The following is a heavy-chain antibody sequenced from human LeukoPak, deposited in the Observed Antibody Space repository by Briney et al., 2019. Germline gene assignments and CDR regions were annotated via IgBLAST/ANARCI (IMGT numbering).Heavy chain of an antibody. D-gene: IGHD1-14*01. J-gene: IGHJ4*02. Sequence: ASVKVSCKASGYTFTAYYMHWVRQAPGQGLEWMGRIYPNSGGTHYAQKFQGRVTMTRDTSINTAYMELSRLRSDNTAVYYCARDLGLNRIDDWGQGTLVTVSS. V-gene: IGHV1-2*06. CDR3: ARDLGLNRIDD. CDR2: IYPNSGGT. CDR1: GYTFTAYY.